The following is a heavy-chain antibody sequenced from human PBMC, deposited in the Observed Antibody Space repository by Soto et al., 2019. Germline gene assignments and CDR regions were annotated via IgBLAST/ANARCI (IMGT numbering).Heavy chain of an antibody. D-gene: IGHD6-13*01. CDR1: GYSFTSYW. CDR2: IYPGDSDS. CDR3: ARRRDSSWLDF. J-gene: IGHJ4*02. V-gene: IGHV5-51*01. Sequence: PGESLKISCKGSGYSFTSYWIVWVRQMPEKGLEWVGIIYPGDSDSRYSPSFQGQVTISADKSISTAYLQWSSLKASDTAMYYCARRRDSSWLDFWGQGTLVTVSS.